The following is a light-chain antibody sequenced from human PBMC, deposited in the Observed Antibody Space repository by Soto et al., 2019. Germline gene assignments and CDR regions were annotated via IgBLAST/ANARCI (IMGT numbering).Light chain of an antibody. CDR1: RSVDNNF. Sequence: IVLTLSPGTLSLSQGEGDTLSCRASRSVDNNFLAWYQQKPGQAPRLLIYGTTSRATGIPDRFSGSGSGTDFTLTINRLEPEDFAVYFCQQYGSTPVTFGQGTKVDTK. CDR2: GTT. J-gene: IGKJ1*01. V-gene: IGKV3-20*01. CDR3: QQYGSTPVT.